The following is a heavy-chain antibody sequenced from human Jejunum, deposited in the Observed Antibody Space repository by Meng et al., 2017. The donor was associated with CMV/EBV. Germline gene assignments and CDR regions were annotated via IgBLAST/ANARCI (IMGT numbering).Heavy chain of an antibody. D-gene: IGHD2-2*03. CDR3: AKGETSGYCSSTSCFYYYGMDV. CDR2: IKGDGSIT. CDR1: W. Sequence: WMHWVRQAPGKGLAWVSRIKGDGSITAYADSVKGRFTISRDNAKNTLYLQMNSLRVEDSAVYYCAKGETSGYCSSTSCFYYYGMDVWGQGTTVTVSS. V-gene: IGHV3-74*01. J-gene: IGHJ6*02.